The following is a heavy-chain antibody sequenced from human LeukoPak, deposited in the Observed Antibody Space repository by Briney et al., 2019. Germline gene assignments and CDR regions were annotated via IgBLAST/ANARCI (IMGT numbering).Heavy chain of an antibody. CDR2: IYSGGST. Sequence: GGSLRLSCAASGFTVSSNYMSWVRQAPGKGLEWVSVIYSGGSTYYADSVKGRFTISRDNSKNTLYLQMNSLRAEDTAVYYCARLPPYSSGWYFDYWGQGTLVTVSS. V-gene: IGHV3-66*04. CDR1: GFTVSSNY. J-gene: IGHJ4*02. CDR3: ARLPPYSSGWYFDY. D-gene: IGHD6-25*01.